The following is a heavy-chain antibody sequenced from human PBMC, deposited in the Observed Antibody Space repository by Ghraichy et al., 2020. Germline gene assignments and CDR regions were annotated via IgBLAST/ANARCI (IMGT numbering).Heavy chain of an antibody. V-gene: IGHV3-23*01. CDR1: GFAVNHYA. CDR2: YGGSADST. CDR3: AGDQSYAYFDS. D-gene: IGHD3-10*01. J-gene: IGHJ4*02. Sequence: GGSLRLSCVASGFAVNHYAMTWVRQSPEKGLEWVSSYGGSADSTFYADSVKGRFTISTDSSSNTAFLQMNSLRVDDTAVYYCAGDQSYAYFDSWGRGTLVTVSS.